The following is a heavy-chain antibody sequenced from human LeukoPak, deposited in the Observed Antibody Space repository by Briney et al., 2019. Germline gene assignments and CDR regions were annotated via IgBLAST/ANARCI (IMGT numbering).Heavy chain of an antibody. CDR1: GFTFSSYG. V-gene: IGHV3-33*01. D-gene: IGHD3-22*01. Sequence: PGRSLRLSCAASGFTFSSYGMHWVRQAPGKGLEWVAVIWYDGSNKYYADSVKGRFTISRDNSKNTPYLQMNSLRAEDTAVYYCASCPDSSGYGHFDYWGQGTLVTVSS. CDR3: ASCPDSSGYGHFDY. J-gene: IGHJ4*02. CDR2: IWYDGSNK.